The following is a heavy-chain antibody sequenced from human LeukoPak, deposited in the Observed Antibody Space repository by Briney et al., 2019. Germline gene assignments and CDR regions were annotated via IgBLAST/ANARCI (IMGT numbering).Heavy chain of an antibody. D-gene: IGHD6-13*01. CDR2: ISGSGGST. Sequence: PGGSLRLSCAASGFTFSTYAMSWVRQAPGKGLEWVSAISGSGGSTYYADSVKGRFTISRDNSKNTLYLQMNSLRAEDTAVYYCAKDRAGVAAAGKYFQHWGQGTLVTVSS. J-gene: IGHJ1*01. CDR1: GFTFSTYA. CDR3: AKDRAGVAAAGKYFQH. V-gene: IGHV3-23*01.